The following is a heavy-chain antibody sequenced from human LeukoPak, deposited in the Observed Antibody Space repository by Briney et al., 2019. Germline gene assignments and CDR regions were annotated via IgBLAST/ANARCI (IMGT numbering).Heavy chain of an antibody. Sequence: SVKVSCKASGGTFSSYAISWVRQAPGQGLEWMGGIIPIFGTANYAQKFQGRVTITADESTSTAYMELSSLRSEDTAVYYCASPDVDTNYYYDMDVWGKGTTVTVSS. CDR2: IIPIFGTA. CDR3: ASPDVDTNYYYDMDV. J-gene: IGHJ6*03. CDR1: GGTFSSYA. V-gene: IGHV1-69*13. D-gene: IGHD5-18*01.